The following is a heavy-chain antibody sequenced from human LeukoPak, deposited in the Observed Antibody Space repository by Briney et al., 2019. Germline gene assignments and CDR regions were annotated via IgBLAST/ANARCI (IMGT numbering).Heavy chain of an antibody. CDR3: ARADWDTAMIDY. CDR1: GFTFSSYE. Sequence: GGSLRPSCAASGFTFSSYEMNWVRQAPGKGLEWVSYISNRGTTIYYADSVKGRFSISRDNAKNSLYLQMNSLRAEDTAVYYCARADWDTAMIDYWGQGTLVTVSS. V-gene: IGHV3-48*03. J-gene: IGHJ4*02. CDR2: ISNRGTTI. D-gene: IGHD5-18*01.